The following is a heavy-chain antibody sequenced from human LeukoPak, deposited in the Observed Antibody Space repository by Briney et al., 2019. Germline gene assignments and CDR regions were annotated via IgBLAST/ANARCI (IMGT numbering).Heavy chain of an antibody. D-gene: IGHD2-2*01. J-gene: IGHJ6*03. CDR1: GGSFSDYH. V-gene: IGHV4-34*01. CDR3: ARTILVVPTSYFYFYHMDA. Sequence: SETLSLTCDISGGSFSDYHWTWIRQPPGKGLEWIWEINHSGNANYNPSLKSRVTISVDTSKNQFSLSLSSVTAADAAVYYCARTILVVPTSYFYFYHMDAWGEGTTVTVSS. CDR2: INHSGNA.